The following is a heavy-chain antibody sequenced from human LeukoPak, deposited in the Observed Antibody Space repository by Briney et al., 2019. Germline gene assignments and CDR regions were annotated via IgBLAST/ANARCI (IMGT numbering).Heavy chain of an antibody. CDR3: ARAGTTVTLGIDYFDY. Sequence: ASVKVSCKASGYTFTSYYMHWVRQAPGQGLEWMGIINPSGGSTSYAQRFQGRVTMTRDTSTSTVYMELSSLRSEDTAVYYCARAGTTVTLGIDYFDYWGQGTLVTVSS. D-gene: IGHD4-17*01. V-gene: IGHV1-46*01. CDR1: GYTFTSYY. J-gene: IGHJ4*02. CDR2: INPSGGST.